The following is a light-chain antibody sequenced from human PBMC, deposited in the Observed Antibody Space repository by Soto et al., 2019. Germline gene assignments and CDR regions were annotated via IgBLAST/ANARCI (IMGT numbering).Light chain of an antibody. J-gene: IGKJ1*01. CDR2: GAS. CDR1: QSVGGTF. CDR3: QQYTTSSWT. Sequence: EIVLTQSPGTLSLSPGEGATLSCRASQSVGGTFLAWYQQKGGQAPRLLIHGASNRATGIPDRFSGSGSGTDFTLTISRLEPEDFAVYYCQQYTTSSWTFGQGTKVDIK. V-gene: IGKV3-20*01.